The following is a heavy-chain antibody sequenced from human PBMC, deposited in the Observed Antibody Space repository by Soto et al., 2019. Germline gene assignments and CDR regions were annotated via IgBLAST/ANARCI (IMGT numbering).Heavy chain of an antibody. J-gene: IGHJ2*01. CDR2: IYYSGST. D-gene: IGHD4-17*01. V-gene: IGHV4-31*11. CDR1: GGSISSGDYY. CDR3: ARYGDFPLWYFDL. Sequence: QVQLQESGPGLVKPSQTLSLTCAVSGGSISSGDYYWSWIRQHPGKGLEWIGYIYYSGSTYYNPSLKNRVTLSIDTSTKQFPLKLSSVTDADTAVYYCARYGDFPLWYFDLWGRVTLVTVAS.